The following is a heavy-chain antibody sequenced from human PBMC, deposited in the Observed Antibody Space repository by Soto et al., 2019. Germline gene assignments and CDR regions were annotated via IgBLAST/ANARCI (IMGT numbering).Heavy chain of an antibody. V-gene: IGHV3-74*01. CDR2: INSDASII. D-gene: IGHD6-13*01. J-gene: IGHJ4*02. CDR3: ASDAAAGLKF. Sequence: AGGSLRLSCAVSGITFRNYWMHWIRQAPGKGLVWVSHINSDASIINYADSVKGRFTISRDNARNTLYLQMNSLRVDDTAIYYCASDAAAGLKFWGQGTLVTVSS. CDR1: GITFRNYW.